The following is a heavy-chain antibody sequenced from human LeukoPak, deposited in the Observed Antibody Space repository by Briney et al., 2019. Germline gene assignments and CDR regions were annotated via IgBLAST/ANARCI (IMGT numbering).Heavy chain of an antibody. CDR1: GFTDSSNY. CDR3: ARTTVESGRYDAFDI. CDR2: LYSGGSA. D-gene: IGHD4-23*01. V-gene: IGHV3-53*01. J-gene: IGHJ3*02. Sequence: PGGSLRLSCAASGFTDSSNYMSWVRQASEKELEWVSILYSGGSAYYADSVKGRFTISRDNSKNTLYLQMNSLRVEDTAVYYCARTTVESGRYDAFDIWGQGTLVSVSS.